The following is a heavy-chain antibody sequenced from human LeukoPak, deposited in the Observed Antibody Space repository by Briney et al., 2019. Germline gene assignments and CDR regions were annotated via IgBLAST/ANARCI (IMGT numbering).Heavy chain of an antibody. J-gene: IGHJ4*01. Sequence: GASVKVSCKASGYTFTNYDINWVRQATGQGLEWMGWMNPNSANTGYAQKFQGRVTMTRNTSISTAYMELSSLRSEDTAVYYCARVNCSSTSCRSKFLDYWGHGTLVTVSS. CDR2: MNPNSANT. CDR1: GYTFTNYD. CDR3: ARVNCSSTSCRSKFLDY. D-gene: IGHD2-2*01. V-gene: IGHV1-8*01.